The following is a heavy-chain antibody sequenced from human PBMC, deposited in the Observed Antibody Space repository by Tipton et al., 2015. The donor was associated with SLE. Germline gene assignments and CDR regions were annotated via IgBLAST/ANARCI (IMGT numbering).Heavy chain of an antibody. V-gene: IGHV4-34*01. CDR1: GGSINTYF. J-gene: IGHJ4*02. Sequence: TLSLTCTVPGGSINTYFWSWIRQPPGKGLEWIGEINHSGSTNYNPSLKSRVTISIDTSKNQFSLKLSSVTAADTAVYYCARGIFSAGGYWGQGTLVTVSS. D-gene: IGHD3-3*02. CDR3: ARGIFSAGGY. CDR2: INHSGST.